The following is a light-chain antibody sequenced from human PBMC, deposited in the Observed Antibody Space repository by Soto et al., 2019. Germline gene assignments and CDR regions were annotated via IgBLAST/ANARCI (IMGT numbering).Light chain of an antibody. J-gene: IGLJ1*01. Sequence: QSVLTQPPSVSGSPGQSVTISCTGTSSDIGSYNRVSWYQQPPGTAPKLIIYEVNNRPSGVPDRFSESKSGNTASLTISGLQAEDEADYYCNSFTTSSTYVFGTGTKVTVL. CDR1: SSDIGSYNR. V-gene: IGLV2-18*02. CDR2: EVN. CDR3: NSFTTSSTYV.